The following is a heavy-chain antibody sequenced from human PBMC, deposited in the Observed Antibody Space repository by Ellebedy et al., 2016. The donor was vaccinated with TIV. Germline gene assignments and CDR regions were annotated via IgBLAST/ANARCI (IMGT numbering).Heavy chain of an antibody. CDR2: IWYDGTND. Sequence: GESLKISXAASGFSFSNYGMHWVRQAPGKGLEWVALIWYDGTNDHYGDSVKGRFTISRDNSKNTVYLQMNSVRAEDTAVYYCARETAGTDYWGQGTLVTVSS. CDR1: GFSFSNYG. J-gene: IGHJ4*02. D-gene: IGHD3-10*01. V-gene: IGHV3-33*01. CDR3: ARETAGTDY.